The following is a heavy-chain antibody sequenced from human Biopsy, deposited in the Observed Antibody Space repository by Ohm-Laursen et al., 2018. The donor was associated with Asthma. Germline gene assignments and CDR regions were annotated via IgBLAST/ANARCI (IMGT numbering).Heavy chain of an antibody. Sequence: SLRLSCTASGFTFSSFGMHWVRQAPGKGLEWVALISNDGSDEYYADSVKGRCTISRDNSKNTLFLQMNSLRPEDTAVYFCAKEVFPGWELRRGPDSWGQGTLVTVSS. CDR1: GFTFSSFG. J-gene: IGHJ4*02. V-gene: IGHV3-30*18. CDR2: ISNDGSDE. CDR3: AKEVFPGWELRRGPDS. D-gene: IGHD1-26*01.